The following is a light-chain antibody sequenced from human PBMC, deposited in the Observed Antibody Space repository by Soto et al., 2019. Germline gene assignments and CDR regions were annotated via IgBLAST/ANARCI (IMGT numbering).Light chain of an antibody. Sequence: IVLTQSPSTVSVSPGERVTLSCRASQSVSYNLAWYQQKRGQAPRLLIYDASTRATGIPARFTGSGSGTEFTLTISSLQSEDFAVFYCQQYKNWPRTFGQGTKVDIK. CDR2: DAS. CDR3: QQYKNWPRT. V-gene: IGKV3-15*01. J-gene: IGKJ1*01. CDR1: QSVSYN.